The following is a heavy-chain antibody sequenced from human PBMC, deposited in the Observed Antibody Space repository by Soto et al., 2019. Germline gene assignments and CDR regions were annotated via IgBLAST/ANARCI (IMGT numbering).Heavy chain of an antibody. CDR2: INPNSGGT. Sequence: ASVKVSCKASGYTFTGYYMHWVRQAPGQGLEWMGWINPNSGGTNYAQKFQGWVTMTRDTSISTAYMELSRLRSDDTAVYYCAREFKLKYSSSSDYYYYYGMDVWGQGTTVTVSS. CDR3: AREFKLKYSSSSDYYYYYGMDV. V-gene: IGHV1-2*04. CDR1: GYTFTGYY. D-gene: IGHD6-6*01. J-gene: IGHJ6*02.